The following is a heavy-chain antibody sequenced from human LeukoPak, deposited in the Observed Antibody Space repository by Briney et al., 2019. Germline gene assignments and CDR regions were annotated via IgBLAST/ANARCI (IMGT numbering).Heavy chain of an antibody. V-gene: IGHV4-59*01. CDR3: ARVNSGTFDY. D-gene: IGHD6-19*01. CDR1: GGSISSYY. Sequence: SETLSLTCTVSGGSISSYYWSWIRQPPGKGLEWIGYIYYSGSTNYNPPLKSRVTISVDTSKNQFSLKLSSVTAADTAVYYCARVNSGTFDYWGQGTLVTVSS. J-gene: IGHJ4*02. CDR2: IYYSGST.